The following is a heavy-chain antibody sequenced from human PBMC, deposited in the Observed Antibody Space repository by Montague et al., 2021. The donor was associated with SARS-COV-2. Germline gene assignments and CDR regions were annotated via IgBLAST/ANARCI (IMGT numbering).Heavy chain of an antibody. CDR2: IYTSGRT. V-gene: IGHV4-61*02. Sequence: TLSLTCSVSGGSISSGSYFWTWIRQPAGKRLEWIGRIYTSGRTNYNPSLKSRVAISIDTSKDQFSLGLSSVTAADTAVYYCASSLGGGDYYSGQGTLVTVSS. CDR1: GGSISSGSYF. D-gene: IGHD2-21*02. CDR3: ASSLGGGDYY. J-gene: IGHJ4*02.